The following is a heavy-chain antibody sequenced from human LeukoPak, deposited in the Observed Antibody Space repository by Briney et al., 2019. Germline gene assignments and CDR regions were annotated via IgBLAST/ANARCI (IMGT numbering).Heavy chain of an antibody. V-gene: IGHV3-13*01. J-gene: IGHJ4*02. Sequence: GGSLRLSCAASGLTFSSYDMHWVRQAPGKGLEWVSAIGTAGDTYYPGSVKGRFTISRENAKNSLYLQMNSLRAGDTAVYYCARASFSGYCDYWGQGTLVTVSS. CDR3: ARASFSGYCDY. CDR2: IGTAGDT. D-gene: IGHD3-22*01. CDR1: GLTFSSYD.